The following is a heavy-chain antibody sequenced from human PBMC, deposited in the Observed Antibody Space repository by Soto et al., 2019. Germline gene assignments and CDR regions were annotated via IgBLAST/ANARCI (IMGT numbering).Heavy chain of an antibody. CDR2: IYYSGST. Sequence: PSETLSLTCTVSGGSISSYYWSWIRQPPGKGLEWIGYIYYSGSTNYNPSLKSRVTISVDTSKNQFSLKLSSVTAADTAVYYCARLELTGTPNYYYYYYMDVWGKGTTVTVSS. J-gene: IGHJ6*03. D-gene: IGHD1-20*01. CDR3: ARLELTGTPNYYYYYYMDV. CDR1: GGSISSYY. V-gene: IGHV4-59*08.